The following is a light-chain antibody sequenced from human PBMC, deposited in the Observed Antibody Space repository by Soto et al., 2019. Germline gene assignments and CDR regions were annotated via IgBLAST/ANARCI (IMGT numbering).Light chain of an antibody. CDR3: SSYTSSNTPYV. CDR1: SSDVGAYNF. CDR2: EVT. J-gene: IGLJ1*01. Sequence: QSVLTLPASVSGSPGQSITISCTGSSSDVGAYNFVSWYQHHPGKAPKLILYEVTTRPSGVSSRFSGSKSGNTASLTISGLXADDEANYYCSSYTSSNTPYVFGTGTKVTVL. V-gene: IGLV2-14*01.